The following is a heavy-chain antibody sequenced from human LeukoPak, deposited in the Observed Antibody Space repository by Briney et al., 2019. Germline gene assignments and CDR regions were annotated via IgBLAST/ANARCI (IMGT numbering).Heavy chain of an antibody. CDR3: ARDRDGLGSSRFDP. CDR2: IKQDGSEK. V-gene: IGHV3-7*01. Sequence: GGSLRLSCAASGFTFSSYWMSWVRQAPGKGLEWVANIKQDGSEKYYVDSVKGRFTISRDNAKNSLYLQMNSLRAEDTAVYYCARDRDGLGSSRFDPWGQGTLVTVSS. D-gene: IGHD6-6*01. CDR1: GFTFSSYW. J-gene: IGHJ5*02.